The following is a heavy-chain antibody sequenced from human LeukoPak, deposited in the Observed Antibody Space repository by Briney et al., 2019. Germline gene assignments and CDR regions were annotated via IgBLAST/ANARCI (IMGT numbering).Heavy chain of an antibody. CDR3: ARGWLYYYGSGSYQDAFDI. J-gene: IGHJ3*02. CDR1: GYTFTSHY. D-gene: IGHD3-10*01. Sequence: GASVKVSCKASGYTFTSHYLHWVRQAPGQGLEWMGIINPSGGSTDYAQKFRGRVTMTRDTSTSTVYMELSSLRSEDTAVYYCARGWLYYYGSGSYQDAFDIWGQGTMVTVSS. CDR2: INPSGGST. V-gene: IGHV1-46*01.